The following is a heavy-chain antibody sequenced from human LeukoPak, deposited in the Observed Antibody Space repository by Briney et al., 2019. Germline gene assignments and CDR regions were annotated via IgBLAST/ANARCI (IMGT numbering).Heavy chain of an antibody. D-gene: IGHD2-21*01. CDR3: ARLALYSDAFDI. CDR1: GGSISSGGYY. V-gene: IGHV4-31*03. CDR2: IYYSGST. J-gene: IGHJ3*02. Sequence: SETLSLTCTVSGGSISSGGYYWSWIRQHPGKGLEWIGYIYYSGSTYYNPSLKSRVTISVDTSKNQFSLKLSSVTAADTAVYYCARLALYSDAFDIWGQGTMVTVSS.